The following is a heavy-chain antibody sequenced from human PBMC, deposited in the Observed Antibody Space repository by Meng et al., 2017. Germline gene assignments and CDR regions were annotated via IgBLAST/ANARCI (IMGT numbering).Heavy chain of an antibody. CDR3: AHSREVRTFYWFDP. D-gene: IGHD2/OR15-2a*01. Sequence: QITLKESGPTLVKPTQTLTLTFTFSGFSLSTSGGGVGWIRQPPGKALEWLALIYWDDDKRYSPSLKSRLTITKDTSKNQVVLTMTNMDPVDTATYYCAHSREVRTFYWFDPWGQGTLVTVSS. V-gene: IGHV2-5*02. CDR2: IYWDDDK. CDR1: GFSLSTSGGG. J-gene: IGHJ5*02.